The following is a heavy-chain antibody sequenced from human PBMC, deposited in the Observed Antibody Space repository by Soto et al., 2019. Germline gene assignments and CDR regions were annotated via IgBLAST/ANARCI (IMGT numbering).Heavy chain of an antibody. CDR2: ISGIRDYI. J-gene: IGHJ4*02. CDR1: GVTFIYYA. Sequence: GPLRLWCAAAGVTFIYYALHWVRRAPGKGLEWVSSISGIRDYIRYADSVKGRFTISRDNAKTSLYLQMNSLTAEDTAVYYCAREGVHNYNEYYFDYWGQGTLVTVSS. CDR3: AREGVHNYNEYYFDY. D-gene: IGHD3-22*01. V-gene: IGHV3-21*06.